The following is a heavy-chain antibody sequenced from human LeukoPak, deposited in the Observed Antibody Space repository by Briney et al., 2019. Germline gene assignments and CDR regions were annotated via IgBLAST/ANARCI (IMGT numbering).Heavy chain of an antibody. CDR1: RFTFSSYA. J-gene: IGHJ6*03. D-gene: IGHD6-13*01. CDR3: AKDDTHSSSWLYYYYMDV. Sequence: GGPLRLSCAASRFTFSSYAMSWVRQAPGKGLQWVSAISGSGGSTYYADSVKGRFTISRDNSKNTLYLQMNSLRAEDTAVYYCAKDDTHSSSWLYYYYMDVWGKGTTVTVSS. CDR2: ISGSGGST. V-gene: IGHV3-23*01.